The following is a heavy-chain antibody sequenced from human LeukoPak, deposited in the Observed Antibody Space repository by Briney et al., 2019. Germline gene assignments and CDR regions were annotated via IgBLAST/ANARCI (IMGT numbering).Heavy chain of an antibody. CDR3: ARKGRGYSGSSVFIY. CDR2: IYYSGST. Sequence: SETLSLTCTVSGGSISSSSYYWGWIRQPPGKGLEWIGSIYYSGSTYYNPSLKSRVTISVDTSKNQFSLKLSSVTAADTAVYYCARKGRGYSGSSVFIYWGQGTLVTVSS. D-gene: IGHD1-26*01. J-gene: IGHJ4*02. CDR1: GGSISSSSYY. V-gene: IGHV4-39*07.